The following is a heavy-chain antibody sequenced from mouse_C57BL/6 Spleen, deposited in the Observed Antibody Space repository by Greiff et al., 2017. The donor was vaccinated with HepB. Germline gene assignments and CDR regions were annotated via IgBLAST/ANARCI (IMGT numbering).Heavy chain of an antibody. CDR3: ALVYSNYASYYFDY. J-gene: IGHJ2*01. CDR2: IDPSDSYT. V-gene: IGHV1-50*01. D-gene: IGHD2-5*01. Sequence: QVQLQQPGAELVKPGASVKLSCKASGYTFTSYWMQWVKQRPGQGLEWIGEIDPSDSYTNYNQKFKGKATLTVDTSSSTAYMQRSSMTSEGSAVYYCALVYSNYASYYFDYCGKGTTLTVSS. CDR1: GYTFTSYW.